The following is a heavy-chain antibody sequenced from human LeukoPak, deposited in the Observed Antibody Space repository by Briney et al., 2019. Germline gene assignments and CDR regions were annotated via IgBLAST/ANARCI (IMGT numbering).Heavy chain of an antibody. D-gene: IGHD3-3*01. J-gene: IGHJ4*02. CDR3: ARASIGVVSS. Sequence: SGGSLRLSCSASGFTFSNYWMSWVRQAPGKGLEWVANIKQDESEKYYVDSVKGRFTISRDNAKSSLYLQMNSLRAEDTAVYYCARASIGVVSSWGQGTLVTVSS. V-gene: IGHV3-7*01. CDR2: IKQDESEK. CDR1: GFTFSNYW.